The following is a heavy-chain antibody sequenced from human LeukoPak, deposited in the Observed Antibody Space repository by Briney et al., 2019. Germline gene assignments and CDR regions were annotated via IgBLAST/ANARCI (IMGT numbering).Heavy chain of an antibody. CDR2: IIPILGIA. CDR3: ARDTPWLPDDY. CDR1: GGTFSSYA. V-gene: IGHV1-69*04. D-gene: IGHD6-19*01. J-gene: IGHJ4*02. Sequence: SVKVSCKASGGTFSSYAISWVRQAPGQGLEWMGRIIPILGIANYAQKFQGRVTITADKSTSTAYMELSSLRSEDTAVYYCARDTPWLPDDYWGQGTLVTVSS.